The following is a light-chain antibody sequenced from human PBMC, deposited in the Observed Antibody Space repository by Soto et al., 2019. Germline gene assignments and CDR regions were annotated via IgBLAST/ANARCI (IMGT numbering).Light chain of an antibody. J-gene: IGKJ1*01. V-gene: IGKV1-39*01. CDR3: QQSYSSPPT. CDR1: QSISNH. CDR2: AAS. Sequence: DIQMTQSPSSLSASVEDRVIITCRASQSISNHLNWYQQKPGKAPKLLIFAASSLQSGVPSRFSGSRSGPDFTLTISRLQPEDFATYYCQQSYSSPPTFGQGTKVDI.